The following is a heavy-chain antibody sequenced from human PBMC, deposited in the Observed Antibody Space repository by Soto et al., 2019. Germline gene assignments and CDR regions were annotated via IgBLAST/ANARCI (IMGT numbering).Heavy chain of an antibody. CDR3: ARQRTSVVTQAYFDV. CDR1: GDSINSRSYY. CDR2: IYYSGRT. D-gene: IGHD2-21*02. Sequence: SETLSLTCTVTGDSINSRSYYWGWIRQPPGKGLEWIGSIYYSGRTYNNLSLRSRVSMSIDTSKDQFSLKLKSVTAADTALYFCARQRTSVVTQAYFDVWGSGSLVTVSS. V-gene: IGHV4-39*01. J-gene: IGHJ4*02.